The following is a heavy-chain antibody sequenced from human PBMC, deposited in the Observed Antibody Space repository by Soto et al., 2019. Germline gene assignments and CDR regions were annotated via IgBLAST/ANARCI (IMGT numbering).Heavy chain of an antibody. CDR3: VRDDRWAFDF. D-gene: IGHD3-22*01. CDR1: GFSFTNYA. CDR2: ISICSGST. J-gene: IGHJ3*01. Sequence: EVQLVESGGGLVQPGGSRRVSCAASGFSFTNYAMNWVLQAPGKGLGWVSYISICSGSTFYADSVKGRFSISRDDAKNSLYMKMNTLRDEDTAVYYCVRDDRWAFDFGGQGTMVSVSS. V-gene: IGHV3-48*02.